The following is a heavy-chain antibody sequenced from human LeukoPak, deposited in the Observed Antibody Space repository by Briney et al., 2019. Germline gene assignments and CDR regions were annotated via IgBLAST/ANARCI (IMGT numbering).Heavy chain of an antibody. V-gene: IGHV3-66*01. J-gene: IGHJ5*02. CDR1: GFTFSSYE. CDR2: IYSGGST. CDR3: AKGGLVHRFDP. Sequence: GGSLRLSCAASGFTFSSYEMNWVRQAPGKGLEWVSVIYSGGSTYYADSVKGRFTISRDNSKNTLYLQMNSLRADDTAVYYCAKGGLVHRFDPWGQGTLVTVSS.